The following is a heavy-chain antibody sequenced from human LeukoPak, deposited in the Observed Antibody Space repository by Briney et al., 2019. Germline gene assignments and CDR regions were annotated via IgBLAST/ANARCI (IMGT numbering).Heavy chain of an antibody. CDR3: ARHGNYYGSGSYY. CDR1: GGSFSGYY. CDR2: ISSSGST. V-gene: IGHV4-34*01. Sequence: KPSETLSLTCAVYGGSFSGYYWSWIRQPPGKGLEWIGRISSSGSTNYNPSLKSRVTISVDTSKNQFSLKLSSVTAADTAVYYCARHGNYYGSGSYYWGQGTLVTVSS. D-gene: IGHD3-10*01. J-gene: IGHJ4*02.